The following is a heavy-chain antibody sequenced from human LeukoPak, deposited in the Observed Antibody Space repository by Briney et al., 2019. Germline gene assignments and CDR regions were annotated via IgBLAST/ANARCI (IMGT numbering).Heavy chain of an antibody. CDR3: ARHRRTQVWFGETLYYYYYMDV. CDR1: RGSFSGSSYY. CDR2: LYYTGIT. Sequence: SETLSLTCTVSRGSFSGSSYYWSWIRQPPGKGQEWIGSLYYTGITYHNPSLKSRVTISVDTSKNQFSPKLSSVTAADTAVYYCARHRRTQVWFGETLYYYYYMDVWGKGTTVTVSS. D-gene: IGHD3-10*01. J-gene: IGHJ6*03. V-gene: IGHV4-39*01.